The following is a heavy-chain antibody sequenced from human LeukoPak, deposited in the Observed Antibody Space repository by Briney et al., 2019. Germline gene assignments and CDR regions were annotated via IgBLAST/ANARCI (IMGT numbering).Heavy chain of an antibody. CDR1: GFSFSSYE. CDR3: ARADASIFFGGTYAHAFDL. J-gene: IGHJ3*01. Sequence: GGSLRHSCAASGFSFSSYEMNWVRQAPGKGLEWVSYISSSGSTIYYADSVKGRFTISRDNAKNSLYLQMNSLRAEDTAVYYCARADASIFFGGTYAHAFDLWGQGTMVTVSS. V-gene: IGHV3-48*03. D-gene: IGHD3-3*01. CDR2: ISSSGSTI.